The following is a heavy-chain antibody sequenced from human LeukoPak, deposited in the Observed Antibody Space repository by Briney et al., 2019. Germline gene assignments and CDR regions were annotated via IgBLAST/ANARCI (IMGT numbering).Heavy chain of an antibody. CDR1: GGSFSGYY. V-gene: IGHV4-34*01. CDR2: INHSGST. Sequence: SETLSLTCAVYGGSFSGYYWSWLRQPPGKGREGIGEINHSGSTNYNPSLKSRVTISVDTSKNQFSLKLSSVTAADTAVYYCARGHCSGGSCYLFYFDYWGQGTLVTVSS. CDR3: ARGHCSGGSCYLFYFDY. D-gene: IGHD2-15*01. J-gene: IGHJ4*02.